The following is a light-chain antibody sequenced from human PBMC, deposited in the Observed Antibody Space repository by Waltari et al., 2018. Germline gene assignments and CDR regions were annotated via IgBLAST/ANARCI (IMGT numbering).Light chain of an antibody. Sequence: DIVVTQSLRLLFVSIGERATITLKFIQRPLYRSNNKNYLAWYQQKPGQPPKLLIYWASTRESGVPDRFSGSGSGTDFTLTISSLQAEDVAVYYCQQYYSTIFTFGPGTKVDIK. CDR3: QQYYSTIFT. CDR2: WAS. CDR1: QRPLYRSNNKNY. J-gene: IGKJ3*01. V-gene: IGKV4-1*01.